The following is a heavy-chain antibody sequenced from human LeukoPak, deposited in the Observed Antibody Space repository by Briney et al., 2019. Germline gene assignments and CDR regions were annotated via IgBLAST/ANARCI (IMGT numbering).Heavy chain of an antibody. CDR3: AKDGYDYYYYYMDV. V-gene: IGHV3-23*01. Sequence: PGGSLRLSCAASGFTFSSYAMSWVRQAPGKGLEWVSAISGSGGSTHYADSVKGRFTISRDNSKNTLYLQMNSLRAEDTAVYYCAKDGYDYYYYYMDVWGKGTTVTVSS. CDR2: ISGSGGST. CDR1: GFTFSSYA. J-gene: IGHJ6*03. D-gene: IGHD1-1*01.